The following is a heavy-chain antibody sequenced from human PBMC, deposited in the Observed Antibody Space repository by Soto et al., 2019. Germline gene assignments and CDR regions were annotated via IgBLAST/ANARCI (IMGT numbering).Heavy chain of an antibody. V-gene: IGHV1-46*01. Sequence: ASVKVSCKTSGYTFTNYFMQWVRQAPGQGLEWMGLINPTSGSTVYAQKFRGRVSMTRDTSTSTVLMDLASLKSDDTAVYYCARGEVRFDPWGQGTLVTVYS. J-gene: IGHJ5*02. CDR3: ARGEVRFDP. CDR2: INPTSGST. CDR1: GYTFTNYF.